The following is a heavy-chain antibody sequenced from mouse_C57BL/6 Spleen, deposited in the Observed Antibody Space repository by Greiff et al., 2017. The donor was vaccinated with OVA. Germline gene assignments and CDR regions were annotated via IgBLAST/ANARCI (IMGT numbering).Heavy chain of an antibody. J-gene: IGHJ2*01. V-gene: IGHV1-18*01. CDR1: GYTFTDYN. Sequence: VQLKQSGPELVKPGASVKIPCQASGYTFTDYNMDWVKQSHGKSLEWIGDINPNNGGTIYNQKFKGKATLTVDKSSSTAYMDLRSLTSEDTAVYYCARENFYVDYWGQGTTLTVSA. CDR2: INPNNGGT. CDR3: ARENFYVDY.